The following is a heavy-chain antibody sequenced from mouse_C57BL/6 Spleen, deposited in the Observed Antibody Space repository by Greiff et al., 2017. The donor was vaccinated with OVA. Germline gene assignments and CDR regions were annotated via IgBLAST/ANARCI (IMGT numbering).Heavy chain of an antibody. CDR3: ARWANWDVDYAMDY. CDR1: GYTFTNYW. V-gene: IGHV1-63*01. D-gene: IGHD4-1*01. J-gene: IGHJ4*01. CDR2: IYPGGGYT. Sequence: QVQLKESGAELVRPGTSVKMSCKASGYTFTNYWIGWAKQRPGHGLEWIGDIYPGGGYTNYNEKFKGKATLTADKSSSTAYMQFSSLTSEDSAIYYCARWANWDVDYAMDYWGQGTSVTVSS.